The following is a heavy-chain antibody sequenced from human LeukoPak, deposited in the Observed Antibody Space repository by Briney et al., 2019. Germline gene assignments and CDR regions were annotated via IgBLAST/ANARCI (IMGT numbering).Heavy chain of an antibody. Sequence: RGSLRLSCAASGFPFSSYAMGWVRQAPRKGLEWVSGITASSGGTYYADSVKGRFTISRDNSKNALYLQINRLRAEDTAIYFCAKIRLYYDSSFDYWYFDLWGRGTLVTVSS. J-gene: IGHJ2*01. CDR3: AKIRLYYDSSFDYWYFDL. CDR1: GFPFSSYA. CDR2: ITASSGGT. D-gene: IGHD3-22*01. V-gene: IGHV3-23*01.